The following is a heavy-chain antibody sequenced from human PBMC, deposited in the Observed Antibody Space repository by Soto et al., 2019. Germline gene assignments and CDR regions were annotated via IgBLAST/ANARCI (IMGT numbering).Heavy chain of an antibody. Sequence: EVQLVESGGGLVKPGGSLRLSCAASGFTFSNAWMNWVRQAPGKGLEWVGRIKSKTDGGTTDYAAPVKGRFTISRDDSINTVYLQMHSLKTEDTAVYYCTTALAYYDILTGWIQTYGMDVWGQGTTVTVSS. D-gene: IGHD3-9*01. CDR3: TTALAYYDILTGWIQTYGMDV. CDR2: IKSKTDGGTT. V-gene: IGHV3-15*07. J-gene: IGHJ6*02. CDR1: GFTFSNAW.